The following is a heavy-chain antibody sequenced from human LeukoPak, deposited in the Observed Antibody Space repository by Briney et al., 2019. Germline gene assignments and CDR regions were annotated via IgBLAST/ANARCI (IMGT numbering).Heavy chain of an antibody. CDR1: GSYINNYY. Sequence: SETLSLTCSVSGSYINNYYWGWIRQAPGKGPEWIGSIYYSGKTYYNSSLRSRVTISLDTSKKQFSLNLFYVTAADTAMYYCARMPTTVTTWWGQGTLVTVSS. CDR2: IYYSGKT. V-gene: IGHV4-39*07. D-gene: IGHD4-17*01. CDR3: ARMPTTVTTW. J-gene: IGHJ4*02.